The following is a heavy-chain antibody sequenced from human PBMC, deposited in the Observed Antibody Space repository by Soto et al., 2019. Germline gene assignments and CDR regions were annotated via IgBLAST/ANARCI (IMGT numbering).Heavy chain of an antibody. CDR3: ARDPYSMAPPYSFDI. J-gene: IGHJ3*02. Sequence: QVQLVQSGAEVKKPGSSVKVSCKASGGTFSSYAISWVRQAPGQGLEWMGGIIPIFVTSKYAQKFQGRVTITADESTSTAYMELSSLRSEDTALYYCARDPYSMAPPYSFDISGQGTMVTVSS. CDR1: GGTFSSYA. D-gene: IGHD2-21*01. CDR2: IIPIFVTS. V-gene: IGHV1-69*12.